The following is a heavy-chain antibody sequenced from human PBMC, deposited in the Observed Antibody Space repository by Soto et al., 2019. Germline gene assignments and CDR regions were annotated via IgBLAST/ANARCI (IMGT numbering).Heavy chain of an antibody. Sequence: SETLSLTCTVSGGTISSYYWSWIRQPPGKGLEWIGYIYYSGSTNYNPALKSRVTISVDTSKNQFSLKLTSVTAADTAVYYCARGPGTMAKIDYWGQGTLVTVSS. CDR2: IYYSGST. CDR1: GGTISSYY. V-gene: IGHV4-59*01. D-gene: IGHD3-10*01. J-gene: IGHJ4*02. CDR3: ARGPGTMAKIDY.